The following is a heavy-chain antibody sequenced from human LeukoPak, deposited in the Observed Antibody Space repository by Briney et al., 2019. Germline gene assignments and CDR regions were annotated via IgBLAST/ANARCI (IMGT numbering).Heavy chain of an antibody. J-gene: IGHJ4*02. CDR1: GFTFSSYG. V-gene: IGHV3-23*01. Sequence: AGGSLRLSCAASGFTFSSYGMSWVRQAPGKGLEWVSAISGSGGSTYYADSVKGRFTISRDNAKNSLYLQMNSLRAEDTAVYYCAREQSFGIGNTAMVSNYWGQGTLVTVSS. CDR2: ISGSGGST. CDR3: AREQSFGIGNTAMVSNY. D-gene: IGHD5-18*01.